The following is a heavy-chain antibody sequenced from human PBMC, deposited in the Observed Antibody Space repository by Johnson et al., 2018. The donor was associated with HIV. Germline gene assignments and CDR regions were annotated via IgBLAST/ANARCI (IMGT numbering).Heavy chain of an antibody. Sequence: QLVESGGGVVQPGRSLRLSCAASGFTLSSYGMHWVRQAPGKGLEWVAVISYDGSNKYYADSVKGRFTISRDNSKNTLYLQMNSLRAEDTAVYYCARDRGAFDIWGQGTMVTVSS. V-gene: IGHV3-30*19. CDR3: ARDRGAFDI. CDR2: ISYDGSNK. J-gene: IGHJ3*02. CDR1: GFTLSSYG.